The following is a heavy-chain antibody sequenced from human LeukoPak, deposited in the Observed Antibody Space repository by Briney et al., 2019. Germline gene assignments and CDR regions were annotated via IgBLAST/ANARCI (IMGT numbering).Heavy chain of an antibody. D-gene: IGHD3-10*01. J-gene: IGHJ4*02. Sequence: SETLSLTCTVSGGSISSSNYYWGWIRQPPGKGLEWIGNIYYSGSTYYNPSFKSRLTISVDTSKNQFSLKLSSVTAADTAVYYCASLRTGDFDYWGQGTLVTVSS. CDR3: ASLRTGDFDY. CDR2: IYYSGST. V-gene: IGHV4-39*01. CDR1: GGSISSSNYY.